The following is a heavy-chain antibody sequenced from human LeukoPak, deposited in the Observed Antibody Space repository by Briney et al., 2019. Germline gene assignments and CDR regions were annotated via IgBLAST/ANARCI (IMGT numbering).Heavy chain of an antibody. Sequence: PGGSLRLSCAASGFTFSNAWMSWVRQPPGKGLEWVGRIKSKADGGTTDYAAPVKGRFTIRRDDSKNTLYLQMSSLKTDDTAVYYCITAWWLVRGGYYYYGMDVWGQGTTVTVSS. D-gene: IGHD6-19*01. J-gene: IGHJ6*02. V-gene: IGHV3-15*01. CDR2: IKSKADGGTT. CDR1: GFTFSNAW. CDR3: ITAWWLVRGGYYYYGMDV.